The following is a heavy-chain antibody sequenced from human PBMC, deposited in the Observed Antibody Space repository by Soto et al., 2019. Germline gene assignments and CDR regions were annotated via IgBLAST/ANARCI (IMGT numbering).Heavy chain of an antibody. D-gene: IGHD6-13*01. CDR1: GYTFTGYY. J-gene: IGHJ5*02. Sequence: ASVKVSCKASGYTFTGYYMHWVRQAPGQGLEWMGWINPNSGGTNYAQKFQGWVTMTRDTSISTAYMELSRLRSDDTAVYYCAREGAIAAAYNWFDPWGQGTLVTSPQ. V-gene: IGHV1-2*04. CDR2: INPNSGGT. CDR3: AREGAIAAAYNWFDP.